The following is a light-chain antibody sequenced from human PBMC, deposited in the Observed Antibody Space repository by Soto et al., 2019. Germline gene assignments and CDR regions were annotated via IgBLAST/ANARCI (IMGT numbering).Light chain of an antibody. CDR2: EVT. J-gene: IGLJ2*01. CDR1: DTDIGRHNY. V-gene: IGLV2-14*01. CDR3: ASYRNTFNLV. Sequence: QSALTQPASVSGSPGQSVTISCTGTDTDIGRHNYVSWYQQYPGKAPILIIFEVTNRPSGISDRFSGSKSSNTASLTISDLHPEHEAHYHCASYRNTFNLVFGGGTKLTVL.